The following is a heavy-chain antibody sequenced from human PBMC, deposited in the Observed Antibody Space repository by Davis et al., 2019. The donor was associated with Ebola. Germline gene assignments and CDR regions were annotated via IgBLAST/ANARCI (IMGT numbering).Heavy chain of an antibody. CDR3: AKDGHEYYDFWSGYYIGGGIDY. CDR2: IWYDGSNK. D-gene: IGHD3-3*01. J-gene: IGHJ4*02. Sequence: PGGSLRLSCAASGFTFSSYGMHWVRQAPSKGLEWVAVIWYDGSNKYYADSVKGRFTISRDNSKNTLYLQMNSLRAEDTAVYYCAKDGHEYYDFWSGYYIGGGIDYWGQGTLVTVSS. CDR1: GFTFSSYG. V-gene: IGHV3-30*02.